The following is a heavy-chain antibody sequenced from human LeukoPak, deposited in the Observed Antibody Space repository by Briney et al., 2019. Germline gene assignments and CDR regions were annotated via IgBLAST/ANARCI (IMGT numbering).Heavy chain of an antibody. J-gene: IGHJ4*02. CDR3: ARDLPGDSSFDY. D-gene: IGHD7-27*01. CDR1: GGSISSGSYY. Sequence: PSQTLSLTCTVSGGSISSGSYYWSWIRQPAGKGLEWIGRIYTSGSTNYNPYLKSRVTISVDTSKNQFSLKLSSVTAADTAVYYCARDLPGDSSFDYWGQGTLVTVSS. CDR2: IYTSGST. V-gene: IGHV4-61*02.